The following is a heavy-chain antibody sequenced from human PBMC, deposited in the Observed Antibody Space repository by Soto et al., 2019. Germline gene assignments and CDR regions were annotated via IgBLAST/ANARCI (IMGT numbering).Heavy chain of an antibody. CDR3: ARVVVAGANDAFDI. Sequence: SETLSLTCAVSGYSIDSGYYWGWIRQPPGKGLEWIGSLHHSGNIYYNPSLKSRVTMLIDTSKNQCSLQLRSLTAADTAVYYCARVVVAGANDAFDIWGQGTLVTVS. D-gene: IGHD2-15*01. CDR2: LHHSGNI. CDR1: GYSIDSGYY. V-gene: IGHV4-38-2*01. J-gene: IGHJ3*02.